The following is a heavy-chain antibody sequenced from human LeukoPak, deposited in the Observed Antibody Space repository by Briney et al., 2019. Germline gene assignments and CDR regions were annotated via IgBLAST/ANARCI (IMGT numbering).Heavy chain of an antibody. CDR2: IHYSGST. J-gene: IGHJ5*02. CDR3: ARDPYYYDRSGGFDL. Sequence: MSSQTLSLTCTVSGGSISSGGYYWSWIRQHPGKGLEWIGYIHYSGSTYYNPSLKSRVTISVDTSKNQFSLKLSSVTAADTAVYFCARDPYYYDRSGGFDLWGQGTLVTVSS. CDR1: GGSISSGGYY. D-gene: IGHD3-22*01. V-gene: IGHV4-31*03.